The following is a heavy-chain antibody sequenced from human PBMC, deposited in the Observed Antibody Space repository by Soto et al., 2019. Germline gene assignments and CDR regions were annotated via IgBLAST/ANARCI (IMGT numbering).Heavy chain of an antibody. CDR2: IDPCDSYT. CDR3: SRGGGGSGWPAELDYYYYYGMDV. V-gene: IGHV5-51*01. CDR1: RSSFTSYW. Sequence: PXESLKTSFKGSRSSFTSYWLGWVRHMAGKGLGWRGIIDPCDSYTKYSPSFQGQVTISADHSISTAYLQWSSRKASDTAMYYCSRGGGGSGWPAELDYYYYYGMDVWGQGTTVTVSS. J-gene: IGHJ6*02. D-gene: IGHD6-19*01.